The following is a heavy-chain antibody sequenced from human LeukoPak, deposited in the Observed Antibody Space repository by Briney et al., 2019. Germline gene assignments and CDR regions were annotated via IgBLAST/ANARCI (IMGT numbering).Heavy chain of an antibody. CDR1: GGSISSSSYY. J-gene: IGHJ4*02. Sequence: SETLSLTCTVSGGSISSSSYYWGWIRQPPGKGLEWIGSIYYSGSTYYNPSLKSRVTISVDTSKNQFSLKLSSVTAADTAVYYCARHEIAVADDYFDYWGQGTLVTVSS. CDR2: IYYSGST. CDR3: ARHEIAVADDYFDY. D-gene: IGHD6-19*01. V-gene: IGHV4-39*01.